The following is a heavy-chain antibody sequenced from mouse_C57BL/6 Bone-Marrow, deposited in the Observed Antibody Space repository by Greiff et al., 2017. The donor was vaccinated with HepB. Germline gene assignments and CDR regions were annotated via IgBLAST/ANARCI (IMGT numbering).Heavy chain of an antibody. V-gene: IGHV5-9-1*02. J-gene: IGHJ3*01. CDR1: GFTFSSYA. CDR3: TRDSHITTVPHY. D-gene: IGHD1-1*01. CDR2: ISSGGDYI. Sequence: EVHLVESGEGLVKPGGSLKLSCAASGFTFSSYAMSWVRQTPEKRLEWVAYISSGGDYIYYADTVKGRFTISRDNARNTLYLQMSSLKSEDTAMYYCTRDSHITTVPHYWGQGTLVTVSA.